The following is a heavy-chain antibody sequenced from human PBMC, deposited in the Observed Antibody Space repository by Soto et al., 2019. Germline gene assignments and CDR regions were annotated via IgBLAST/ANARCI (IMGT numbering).Heavy chain of an antibody. CDR1: GFMFSSAW. CDR2: IKSKKDGGAR. V-gene: IGHV3-15*01. J-gene: IGHJ4*02. Sequence: EVQVVESGGDLVEPGGSLRLSCETSGFMFSSAWMSWVRQAPGKGLEWVARIKSKKDGGARDYAAPVNGRFSISRDDSKSTVYLQTNSLRAEDTALYYCLEGWNDFWGQGTLVTVSS. CDR3: LEGWNDF. D-gene: IGHD1-1*01.